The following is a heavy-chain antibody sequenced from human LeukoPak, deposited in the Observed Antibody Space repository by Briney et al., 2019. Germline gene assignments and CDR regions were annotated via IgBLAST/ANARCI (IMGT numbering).Heavy chain of an antibody. CDR1: GGTFSSYA. CDR3: ARTGTGELLSKHGFDY. CDR2: IIPIFGTA. J-gene: IGHJ4*02. Sequence: SVKVSCKASGGTFSSYAISWVRQAPGQGLEWMGGIIPIFGTANYAQKFQGRVTITTDESTSTAYMELSSLRSEYTAVYYCARTGTGELLSKHGFDYWGQGTLVTVSS. D-gene: IGHD3-10*01. V-gene: IGHV1-69*05.